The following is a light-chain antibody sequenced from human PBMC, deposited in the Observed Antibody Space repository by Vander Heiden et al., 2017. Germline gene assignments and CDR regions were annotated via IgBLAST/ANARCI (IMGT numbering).Light chain of an antibody. CDR1: SSNIGAGYD. CDR3: QSYDSSLSAYV. V-gene: IGLV1-40*03. Sequence: QSVLTQPPPVSGAPGRRVTISCTGSSSNIGAGYDVHWYQKFPGTAPKLLIYDNNNRPSGVPDRFSGSKSAASASLAITGLQAQDEADYYCQSYDSSLSAYVFGTGTKVTVL. J-gene: IGLJ1*01. CDR2: DNN.